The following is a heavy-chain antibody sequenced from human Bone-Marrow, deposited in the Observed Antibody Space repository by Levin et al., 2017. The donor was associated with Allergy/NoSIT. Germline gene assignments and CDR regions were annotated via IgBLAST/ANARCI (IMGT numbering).Heavy chain of an antibody. CDR2: INHSGST. CDR1: GGSFSGYY. CDR3: ARDYPVLRYWGGPSRWDAFDI. J-gene: IGHJ3*02. Sequence: SQTLSLTCAVYGGSFSGYYWSWIRQPPGKGLEWIGEINHSGSTNYNPSLKSRVTISVDTSKNQFSLKLSSVTAADTAVYYCARDYPVLRYWGGPSRWDAFDIWGQGTMVTVSS. D-gene: IGHD3-9*01. V-gene: IGHV4-34*01.